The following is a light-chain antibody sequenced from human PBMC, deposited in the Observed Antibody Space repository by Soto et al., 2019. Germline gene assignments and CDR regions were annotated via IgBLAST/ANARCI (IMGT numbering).Light chain of an antibody. V-gene: IGKV3-20*01. CDR2: GTS. Sequence: EIVLTQSPGTLSLSPGERATLSCRASQNINSRYLAWYQQKPGQAPRLLIYGTSSRATGIPDRFSGSGSGTDFTLTISRLEPEDFAVYYCQQFASSPGFTFGPGTTLDIK. CDR3: QQFASSPGFT. J-gene: IGKJ3*01. CDR1: QNINSRY.